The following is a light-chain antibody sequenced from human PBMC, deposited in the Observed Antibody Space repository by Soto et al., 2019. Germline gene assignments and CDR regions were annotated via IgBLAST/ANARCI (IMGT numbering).Light chain of an antibody. CDR1: SGDVGGYGY. Sequence: QSALTQPPPASGSPGQSVPTSCTGTSGDVGGYGYVSWYQQHPGKAPKLMIYEVTKRPLGVPDRFSGSKSGNTASLTVSGLQAEDEADYYCSSYAGSVNPYVFGTGTKLTVL. V-gene: IGLV2-8*01. CDR3: SSYAGSVNPYV. J-gene: IGLJ1*01. CDR2: EVT.